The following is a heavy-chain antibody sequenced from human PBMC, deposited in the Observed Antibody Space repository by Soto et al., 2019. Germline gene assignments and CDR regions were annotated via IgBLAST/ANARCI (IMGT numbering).Heavy chain of an antibody. D-gene: IGHD3-3*02. CDR1: GGSITFGNYY. V-gene: IGHV4-39*01. CDR2: IFYSGDT. CDR3: ARAGAGSYPGHFYYYYMDV. Sequence: SETLSLTYTVSGGSITFGNYYWGWIRQAPGKGLEWIGNIFYSGDTYYSPSLKSRVTISLDASKNEFSLSLMSVTAADTAAYFCARAGAGSYPGHFYYYYMDVWGKGTTVTVSS. J-gene: IGHJ6*03.